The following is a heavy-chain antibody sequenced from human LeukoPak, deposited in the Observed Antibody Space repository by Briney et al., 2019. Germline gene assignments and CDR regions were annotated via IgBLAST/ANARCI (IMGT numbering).Heavy chain of an antibody. CDR1: GFTFSSYW. Sequence: GGSLRLSCAASGFTFSSYWMSWVRQAPGKGLEWVSAISGSGGSTYYADSVKGRFTISRDNSKNTLYLQMNSLRAEDTAVYYCARGITGTTSHYYYYYYYMDVWGKGTTVTVSS. CDR2: ISGSGGST. D-gene: IGHD1-7*01. J-gene: IGHJ6*03. V-gene: IGHV3-23*01. CDR3: ARGITGTTSHYYYYYYYMDV.